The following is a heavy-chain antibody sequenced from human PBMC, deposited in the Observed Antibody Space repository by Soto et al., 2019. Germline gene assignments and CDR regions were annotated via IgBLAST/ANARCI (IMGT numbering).Heavy chain of an antibody. CDR3: ARSVPDAEDIVMVVVASKGPSAFDI. J-gene: IGHJ3*02. CDR1: GGSISSGGYY. Sequence: PSETLSLTCTVSGGSISSGGYYWSWIRQHPGKGLEWIGYIYYSGSTYYNPSLKSRVTISVDTSKNQFSLKLSSVTAADTAVYYCARSVPDAEDIVMVVVASKGPSAFDIWGQGTMVTVS. D-gene: IGHD2-15*01. V-gene: IGHV4-31*03. CDR2: IYYSGST.